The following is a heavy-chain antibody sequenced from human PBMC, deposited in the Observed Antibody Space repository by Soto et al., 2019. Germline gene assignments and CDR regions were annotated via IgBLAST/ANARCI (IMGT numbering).Heavy chain of an antibody. CDR3: ARRYGGNFDY. CDR2: IYYSGST. J-gene: IGHJ4*02. D-gene: IGHD3-16*01. Sequence: QVQLQESGPGLVKPSETLSLTCTVSGGSISSYYWSWIRQPPGKGLEWIGYIYYSGSTNYNPSLKSGVTTSVETSKNQFSLKLSSVTAADTAVYYCARRYGGNFDYWGQGTLVTVSS. CDR1: GGSISSYY. V-gene: IGHV4-59*01.